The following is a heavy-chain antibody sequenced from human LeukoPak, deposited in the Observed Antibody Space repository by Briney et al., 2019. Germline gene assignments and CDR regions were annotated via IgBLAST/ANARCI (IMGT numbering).Heavy chain of an antibody. V-gene: IGHV4-4*02. CDR2: ISLSGLT. CDR1: GGSISNTNW. J-gene: IGHJ4*02. D-gene: IGHD2-8*01. CDR3: SRENGAFSPFGY. Sequence: SETLSLTCGVPGGSISNTNWWSWVRQPPGQGLEWIGEISLSGLTHYNPSLESRVTVSLDKSKNQLSLNLTSVTAADTAVYYCSRENGAFSPFGYWGQGILVTVLS.